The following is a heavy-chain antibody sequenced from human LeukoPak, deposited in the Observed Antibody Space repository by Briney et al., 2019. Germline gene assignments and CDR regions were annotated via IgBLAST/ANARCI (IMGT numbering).Heavy chain of an antibody. CDR2: IIPIFGTA. V-gene: IGHV1-69*05. Sequence: GASVKVSCKASGYTFTSYGISWVRQAPGQGLEWMGGIIPIFGTANYAQKFQGRVTITTDESTSTAYMELSSLRSEDTAVYYCARAAAEYNWNYAPRVPDGDWGQGTLVTVSS. J-gene: IGHJ4*02. CDR3: ARAAAEYNWNYAPRVPDGD. D-gene: IGHD1-7*01. CDR1: GYTFTSYG.